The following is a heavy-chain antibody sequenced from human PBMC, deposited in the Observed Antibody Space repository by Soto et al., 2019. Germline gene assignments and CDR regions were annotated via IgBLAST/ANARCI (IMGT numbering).Heavy chain of an antibody. CDR1: GYDFTTYG. D-gene: IGHD1-1*01. CDR3: ARGRYGDY. Sequence: QVHLVQSGAEVKKPGASVKVSCKSSGYDFTTYGITWVRQAPGQGLEWMAWISAHNGNTDYAQKLEGRARVTRDTSTSTAYMELRSLRSDDTAVYYCARGRYGDYWGQGALVTVAS. CDR2: ISAHNGNT. J-gene: IGHJ4*02. V-gene: IGHV1-18*01.